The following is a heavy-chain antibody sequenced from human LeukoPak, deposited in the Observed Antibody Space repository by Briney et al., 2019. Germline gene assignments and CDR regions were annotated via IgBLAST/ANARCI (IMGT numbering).Heavy chain of an antibody. D-gene: IGHD3/OR15-3a*01. CDR3: ARSSSLATNDFCSN. CDR1: GFTFDDYG. Sequence: GGSLRLSCAASGFTFDDYGMTGVRQAPGKGLEWVSGINWNGGSTGYADSVKGRFTISRDNAQNSLYLQMNSLRAEDTAFYYCARSSSLATNDFCSNWGQGTLVTVSS. CDR2: INWNGGST. J-gene: IGHJ4*02. V-gene: IGHV3-20*04.